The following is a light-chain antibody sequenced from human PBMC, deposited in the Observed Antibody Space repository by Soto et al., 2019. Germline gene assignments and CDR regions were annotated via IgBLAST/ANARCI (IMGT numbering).Light chain of an antibody. J-gene: IGKJ4*01. V-gene: IGKV1-39*01. CDR1: QSISSY. CDR2: TAS. CDR3: QQSYSTPVT. Sequence: DIQMTQSPSSLSASVGDRVTITCRASQSISSYLNWYQQKPGKAPKLLIYTASSLQSGVPSRFSGSGSATDFTLAISSLQPEDFATYYCQQSYSTPVTFGGGTKVDIK.